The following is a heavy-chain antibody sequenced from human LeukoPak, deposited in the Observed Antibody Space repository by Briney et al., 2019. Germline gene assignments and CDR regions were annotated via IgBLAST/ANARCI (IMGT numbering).Heavy chain of an antibody. V-gene: IGHV3-30*18. CDR1: GFTFSSYD. J-gene: IGHJ4*02. D-gene: IGHD2-21*02. CDR3: AKDKDCGGDCYPLDY. CDR2: ISYDGSNK. Sequence: GGSLRLSCAASGFTFSSYDMHWVRQAPGKGLEWVAVISYDGSNKYYADSVKGRFTISRDNSKNTLYLQMNSLRAEDTAVYYCAKDKDCGGDCYPLDYWGQGTLVTVSS.